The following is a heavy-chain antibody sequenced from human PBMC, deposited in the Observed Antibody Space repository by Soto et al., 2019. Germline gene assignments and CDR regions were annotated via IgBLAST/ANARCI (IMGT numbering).Heavy chain of an antibody. V-gene: IGHV1-2*04. CDR2: INPNSGGT. J-gene: IGHJ6*02. CDR1: GYTFTGYY. D-gene: IGHD3-22*01. CDR3: ARGFWLLPRDYYYGMDV. Sequence: ASVKVSCKASGYTFTGYYMHWVRQAPGQGLEWMGWINPNSGGTNYAQKFQGWVTMTRDTSISTAYMELSRLRSDDTAVYYCARGFWLLPRDYYYGMDVWGQGTTGTV.